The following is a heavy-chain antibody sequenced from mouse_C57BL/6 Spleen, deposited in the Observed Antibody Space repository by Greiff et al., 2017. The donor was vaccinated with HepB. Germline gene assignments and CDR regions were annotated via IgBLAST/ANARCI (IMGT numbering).Heavy chain of an antibody. V-gene: IGHV1-82*01. CDR1: GYAFSSSW. J-gene: IGHJ1*03. D-gene: IGHD1-1*01. CDR2: IYPGDGDT. CDR3: ARGPIYYYGSSYVYFDV. Sequence: VQLQQSGPELVKPGASVKISCKASGYAFSSSWMNWVKQRPGKGLEWIGRIYPGDGDTNYNGKFKGKATLTADKSSSTAYMQLSSLTSEDSAVYFCARGPIYYYGSSYVYFDVWGTGTTVTVSS.